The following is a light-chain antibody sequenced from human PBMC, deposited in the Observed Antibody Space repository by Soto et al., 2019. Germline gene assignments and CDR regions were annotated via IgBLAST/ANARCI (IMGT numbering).Light chain of an antibody. CDR3: QTWGTGIRVV. CDR1: SGHSSYA. V-gene: IGLV4-69*01. J-gene: IGLJ2*01. Sequence: QSVLTQSPSASASLGASVKLTCTLSSGHSSYAIAWHQQQPEKGPRYLMKLNSDGSHSKGDGIPDRFSGSSSGAERYLTISSLQSEDEADYYCQTWGTGIRVVFGGGNQLTVL. CDR2: LNSDGSH.